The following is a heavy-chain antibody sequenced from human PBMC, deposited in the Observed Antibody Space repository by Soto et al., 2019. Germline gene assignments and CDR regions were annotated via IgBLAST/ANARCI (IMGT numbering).Heavy chain of an antibody. V-gene: IGHV3-30*18. J-gene: IGHJ4*02. CDR3: AKARVRIVGANSFDY. CDR1: GFTFSNYG. Sequence: GSLRLSCVGSGFTFSNYGMHWVRQPPGKGLEWVALISDDGDKRYYADSVRGRLIISRDNSKDTLYLQMNSLGPDDTAVYFCAKARVRIVGANSFDYWGQGTPVTV. CDR2: ISDDGDKR. D-gene: IGHD1-26*01.